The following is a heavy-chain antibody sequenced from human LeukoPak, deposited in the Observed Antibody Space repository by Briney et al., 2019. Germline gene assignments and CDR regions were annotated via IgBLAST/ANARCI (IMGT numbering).Heavy chain of an antibody. D-gene: IGHD2-2*02. J-gene: IGHJ6*02. CDR1: GFTFSSYG. V-gene: IGHV3-33*06. Sequence: PGGSLRLSCAASGFTFSSYGMHWVRQAPGKGLEWVAVIWYDGSNKYYADSVKGRFTISRDNSKNTLYLQMNSLRAEDTAVYYCAKPVDDIVVVPAAIRYYYGMDVWGQGTTVTVSS. CDR3: AKPVDDIVVVPAAIRYYYGMDV. CDR2: IWYDGSNK.